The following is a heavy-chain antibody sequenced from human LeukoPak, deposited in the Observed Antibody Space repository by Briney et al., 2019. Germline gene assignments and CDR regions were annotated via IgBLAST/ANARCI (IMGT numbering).Heavy chain of an antibody. CDR1: GYTFTNYY. Sequence: ASVKVSCXASGYTFTNYYMHWVRQARGQGLEWMGIINPSGGSTSYAQKFQGRVTMTRDTSTSTVYMELSSLRSEDTAVYYCARDLPQNEVITRDYWGQGTLVTVSS. J-gene: IGHJ4*02. CDR2: INPSGGST. V-gene: IGHV1-46*03. CDR3: ARDLPQNEVITRDY. D-gene: IGHD3-16*02.